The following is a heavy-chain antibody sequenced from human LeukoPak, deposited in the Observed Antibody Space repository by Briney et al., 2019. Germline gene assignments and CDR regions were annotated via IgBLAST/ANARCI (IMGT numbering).Heavy chain of an antibody. V-gene: IGHV3-33*01. CDR2: IWHDGIDK. CDR3: VREHVHTGKFDS. J-gene: IGHJ4*02. CDR1: GFTFSNYG. D-gene: IGHD3-10*01. Sequence: AGGSLRLSCAASGFTFSNYGMHWVRQAPGKGLDWVAAIWHDGIDKYYADSVKGRFTISRDNSKNTLYLEMNSLRAEDTALYYCVREHVHTGKFDSWGQGTRVNVSS.